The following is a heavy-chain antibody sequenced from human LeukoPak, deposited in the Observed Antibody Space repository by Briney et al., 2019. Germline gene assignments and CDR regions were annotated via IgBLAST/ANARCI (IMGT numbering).Heavy chain of an antibody. Sequence: SETLSLTCTVSGGSISSYYWSWLRQPPGKGLEWIGYIYYSGSTNYNPSLKSRVTISVDTSKNQFSLKLSSVTAADTAVYYCATSSRGWFDPWGQGTLVTVSS. CDR1: GGSISSYY. CDR3: ATSSRGWFDP. D-gene: IGHD3-10*01. V-gene: IGHV4-59*01. J-gene: IGHJ5*02. CDR2: IYYSGST.